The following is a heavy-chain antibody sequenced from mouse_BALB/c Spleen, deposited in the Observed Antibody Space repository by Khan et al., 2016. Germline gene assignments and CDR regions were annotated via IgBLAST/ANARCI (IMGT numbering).Heavy chain of an antibody. Sequence: EVELVESGGGLVKPGGSLKLSCAASGFTFSSHAMSWVRQTPEKRLEWVPSISSGGTTFYQDSLKGRFPISRDNARNILYLQMSSLRSEDTAMYYCVRGVIMVVDYFDYWGQGTTLTVSS. CDR3: VRGVIMVVDYFDY. V-gene: IGHV5-6-5*01. J-gene: IGHJ2*01. CDR2: ISSGGTT. CDR1: GFTFSSHA. D-gene: IGHD1-1*01.